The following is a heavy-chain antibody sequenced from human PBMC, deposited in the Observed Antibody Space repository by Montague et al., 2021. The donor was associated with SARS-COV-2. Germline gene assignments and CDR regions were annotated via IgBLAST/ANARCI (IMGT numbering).Heavy chain of an antibody. CDR2: IYTSGTT. D-gene: IGHD5-12*01. V-gene: IGHV4-61*02. CDR1: GGSISSGSYY. J-gene: IGHJ4*02. Sequence: TLSLTCTVSGGSISSGSYYWSWIRQPAGKGLEWIGRIYTSGTTDYSXSLKSRVTISVDTSKNQFSLKLTSVTAADTAVYYCARAHSGSWAYLDNWGQGSLVTVSS. CDR3: ARAHSGSWAYLDN.